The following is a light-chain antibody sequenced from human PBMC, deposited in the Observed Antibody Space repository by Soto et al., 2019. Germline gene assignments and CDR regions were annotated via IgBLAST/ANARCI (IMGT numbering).Light chain of an antibody. CDR1: SSNIGGNT. CDR3: AAWDDSLSGPV. J-gene: IGLJ2*01. V-gene: IGLV1-44*01. CDR2: NNP. Sequence: QSVLTKPSSASGTPGQRVTLSCSGGSSNIGGNTAHWYQQFPGTAPKLLIYNNPQRPSGVPDRFSGSKSGTSASLAISGRQTEDEAMYYCAAWDDSLSGPVFGEGTKLTVL.